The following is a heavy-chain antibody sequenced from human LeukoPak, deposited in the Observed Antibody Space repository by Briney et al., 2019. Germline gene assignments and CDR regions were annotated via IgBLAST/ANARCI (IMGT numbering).Heavy chain of an antibody. V-gene: IGHV4-31*03. CDR3: ARFPYSSWPYYFDY. J-gene: IGHJ4*02. CDR2: IYYSGST. Sequence: PSQTLSLTCTVSGGSISSGGYYWSWIRQHPGTGLEWIGYIYYSGSTYYNPSLKSRVTISVDTSKNQFSLKLSSVTAADTAVYYCARFPYSSWPYYFDYWGQGTLVTVSS. CDR1: GGSISSGGYY. D-gene: IGHD6-13*01.